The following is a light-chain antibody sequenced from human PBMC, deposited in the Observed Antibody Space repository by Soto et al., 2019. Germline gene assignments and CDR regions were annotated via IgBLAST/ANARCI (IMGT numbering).Light chain of an antibody. V-gene: IGLV2-14*01. J-gene: IGLJ2*01. CDR2: DVS. CDR1: SSDVGAYDY. CDR3: SSYTRSSTVV. Sequence: QSALTQPASVSGSPGQSITISCTGTSSDVGAYDYLSWYQQSPGKAPRLLIYDVSNRPSGVSNRFSGSKSGNTASLTISGLQSEDEADYFCSSYTRSSTVVFGGGTKVTVL.